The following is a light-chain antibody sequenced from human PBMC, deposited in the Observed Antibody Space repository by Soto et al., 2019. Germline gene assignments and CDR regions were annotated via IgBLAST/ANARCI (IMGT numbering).Light chain of an antibody. Sequence: DIQMTQSPSTLSASVGDRVTITCRASQSISSWLAWYQQKPGKAPNFLIYDASVLESGVPSRFSRSGSGTEYTLPNGRRQADDFACEYGQQYNIHSRMVGQG. CDR3: QQYNIHSRM. CDR1: QSISSW. CDR2: DAS. J-gene: IGKJ1*01. V-gene: IGKV1-5*01.